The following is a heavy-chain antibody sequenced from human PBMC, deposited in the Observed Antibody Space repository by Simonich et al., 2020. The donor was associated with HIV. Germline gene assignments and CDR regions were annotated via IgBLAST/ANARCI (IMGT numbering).Heavy chain of an antibody. D-gene: IGHD6-13*01. Sequence: QVQLQQWGAGLLKSSETLSLTCAVYGGSFRVYYWSWIRQPAGKGLEWIGEINHSGSTKYKSSLKSRVTISVDTSKNQVSLKLTSVTAADTAVYYCAREKGSSYDYWGQGTLVTVSS. CDR3: AREKGSSYDY. V-gene: IGHV4-34*01. CDR2: INHSGST. CDR1: GGSFRVYY. J-gene: IGHJ4*02.